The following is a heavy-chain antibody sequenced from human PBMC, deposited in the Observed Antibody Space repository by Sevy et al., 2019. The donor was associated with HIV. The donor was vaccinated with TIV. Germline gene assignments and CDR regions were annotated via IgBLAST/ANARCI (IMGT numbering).Heavy chain of an antibody. CDR3: AKIDDGDFGGVVRV. V-gene: IGHV3-7*03. J-gene: IGHJ3*01. CDR1: GFTFNRYW. D-gene: IGHD2-21*01. CDR2: IKQDESEK. Sequence: GGSLRLSCAASGFTFNRYWLSWVRQAPGKGLEWVANIKQDESEKHYADSVKGRFTISSENTKNSLFLQLDTVRDEDSAIYYCAKIDDGDFGGVVRVWGQGTMVTVSS.